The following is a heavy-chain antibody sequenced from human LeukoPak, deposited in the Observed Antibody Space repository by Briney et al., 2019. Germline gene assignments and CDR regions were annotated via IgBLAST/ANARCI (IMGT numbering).Heavy chain of an antibody. CDR1: GVSVSSGSYY. J-gene: IGHJ5*02. D-gene: IGHD3-22*01. V-gene: IGHV4-61*01. CDR3: ARSPNYYDSSGYYLNWFDP. CDR2: IYYSGST. Sequence: SETLSLTCTVSGVSVSSGSYYWSWIRQPPGTGLEWIGYIYYSGSTNYNPSLKSRVTISVDTSKNQFSLKLSSVTAADTAVYYCARSPNYYDSSGYYLNWFDPWGQGTLVTVSS.